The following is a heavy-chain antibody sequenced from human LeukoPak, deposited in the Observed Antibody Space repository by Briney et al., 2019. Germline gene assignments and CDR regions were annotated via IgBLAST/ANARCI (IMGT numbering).Heavy chain of an antibody. CDR1: GGSISSGDYY. V-gene: IGHV4-39*07. J-gene: IGHJ4*02. CDR2: IYYSGST. CDR3: ARGVVRGVIVDY. Sequence: PSETLSLTCTVSGGSISSGDYYWGWIRQPPGKGLERIGSIYYSGSTYYNPSLKSRVTISVDTSKNQFSLKLSSVTAADTAVYYCARGVVRGVIVDYWGQGTLVTVSS. D-gene: IGHD3-10*01.